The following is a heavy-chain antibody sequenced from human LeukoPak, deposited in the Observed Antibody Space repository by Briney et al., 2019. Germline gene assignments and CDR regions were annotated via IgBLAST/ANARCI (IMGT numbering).Heavy chain of an antibody. CDR3: AKASQWLAFDY. D-gene: IGHD6-19*01. CDR1: VFTVSSSY. CDR2: IYNGGST. Sequence: GGSLRLSCAASVFTVSSSYMSWVRQAPGKGLEWVSVIYNGGSTNYADSVKGRFTISRDNSKNTLDLQMNSLRAEDTAVYFCAKASQWLAFDYWGQGALVTVSS. V-gene: IGHV3-66*01. J-gene: IGHJ4*02.